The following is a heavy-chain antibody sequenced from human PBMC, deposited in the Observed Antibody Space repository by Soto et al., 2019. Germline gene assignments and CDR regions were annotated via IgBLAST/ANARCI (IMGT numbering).Heavy chain of an antibody. CDR3: ARPGVGSPYGDYLGPFDY. CDR1: GYSFTSYW. J-gene: IGHJ4*02. CDR2: IYPGDSDT. Sequence: GESLKISCKGSGYSFTSYWIGWVRQMPGKGLEWMGIIYPGDSDTRYSPSFQGQVTISADKSISTAYLQWSSLKASDTAMYYCARPGVGSPYGDYLGPFDYWGQGTLVTVSS. D-gene: IGHD4-17*01. V-gene: IGHV5-51*01.